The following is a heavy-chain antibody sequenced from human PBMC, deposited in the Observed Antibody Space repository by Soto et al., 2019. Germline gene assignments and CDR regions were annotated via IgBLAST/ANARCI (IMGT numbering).Heavy chain of an antibody. Sequence: GGSLRLSCAASGFTFSSYAMHWVRQAPGKGLEWVAVISYDGSNKYYADSVKGRFTISRDNSKNTLYLQMNSLRAEDTAVYYCARDMWPSVVTYLFDYWGQGTLVTVSS. J-gene: IGHJ4*02. CDR1: GFTFSSYA. CDR2: ISYDGSNK. V-gene: IGHV3-30-3*01. D-gene: IGHD3-22*01. CDR3: ARDMWPSVVTYLFDY.